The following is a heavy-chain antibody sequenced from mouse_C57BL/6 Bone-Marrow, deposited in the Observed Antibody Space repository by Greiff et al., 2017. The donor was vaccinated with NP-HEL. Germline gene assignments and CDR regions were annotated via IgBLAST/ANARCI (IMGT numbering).Heavy chain of an antibody. CDR2: IDPSDSYT. Sequence: VKLQQPGAELVRPGTSVKLSCKASGYTFTSYWMHWVKQRPGQGLEWIGVIDPSDSYTNYNQKFKGKATLTVDTSSSTAYMQLSSLTSEDSAVYYCARGGYYGSSYGYWGQGTTLTVSS. J-gene: IGHJ2*01. V-gene: IGHV1-59*01. D-gene: IGHD1-1*01. CDR1: GYTFTSYW. CDR3: ARGGYYGSSYGY.